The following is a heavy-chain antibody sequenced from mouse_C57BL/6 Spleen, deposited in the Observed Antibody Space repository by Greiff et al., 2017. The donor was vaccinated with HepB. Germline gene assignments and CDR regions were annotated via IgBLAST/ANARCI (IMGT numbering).Heavy chain of an antibody. CDR2: IWSGGST. CDR1: GFSLTSYG. Sequence: VKLQESGPGLVQPSQSLSITCTVSGFSLTSYGVHWVRQSPGKGLEWLGVIWSGGSTDYNAAFISRLSNSKDNSKSQVFFKMNSLQADDTAIYYCARSYYGSSGDAMDYWGQGTSVTVSS. J-gene: IGHJ4*01. D-gene: IGHD1-1*01. V-gene: IGHV2-2*01. CDR3: ARSYYGSSGDAMDY.